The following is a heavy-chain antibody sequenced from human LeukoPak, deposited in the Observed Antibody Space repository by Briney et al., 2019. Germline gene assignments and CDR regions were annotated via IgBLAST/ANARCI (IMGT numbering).Heavy chain of an antibody. J-gene: IGHJ2*01. CDR2: INHSGST. CDR1: GGSFSGYY. V-gene: IGHV4-34*01. Sequence: SETLSLTCAVYGGSFSGYYWSWTRQPPGKGLEWIGEINHSGSTNYSPSLKSRVTISVDTSKNQFSLKLSSVTAADTAVYYCARVLEGSSGQHWYFDLWGRGTLVTVSS. D-gene: IGHD6-19*01. CDR3: ARVLEGSSGQHWYFDL.